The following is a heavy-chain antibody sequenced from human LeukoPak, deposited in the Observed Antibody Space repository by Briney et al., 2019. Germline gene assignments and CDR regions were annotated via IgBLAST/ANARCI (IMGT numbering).Heavy chain of an antibody. V-gene: IGHV4-34*01. CDR1: GGSFSGYY. J-gene: IGHJ4*02. CDR3: ATPDFWSGYISDY. D-gene: IGHD3-3*01. Sequence: SETLSLTCAVYGGSFSGYYWSWIRQPPGKGLEWIGEINHSGSTNYNPSLKSRVTISVDTSKNQFSLKLSSVTAADTAVYYCATPDFWSGYISDYWGQGTLVTVSS. CDR2: INHSGST.